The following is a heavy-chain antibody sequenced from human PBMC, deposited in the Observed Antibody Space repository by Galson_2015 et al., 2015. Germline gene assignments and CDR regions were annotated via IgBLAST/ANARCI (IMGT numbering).Heavy chain of an antibody. Sequence: SMRLSCAACGLTSSSYSVNWVRQAPGKGLEWVSSISSWSSYIYYADSVKGRFTISRDNAKNSLYLQMNSLRAEDTAVYYCARGIIPAAEIYYFDYWGQGTLVTVSS. D-gene: IGHD2-2*01. CDR3: ARGIIPAAEIYYFDY. CDR1: GLTSSSYS. CDR2: ISSWSSYI. J-gene: IGHJ4*02. V-gene: IGHV3-21*01.